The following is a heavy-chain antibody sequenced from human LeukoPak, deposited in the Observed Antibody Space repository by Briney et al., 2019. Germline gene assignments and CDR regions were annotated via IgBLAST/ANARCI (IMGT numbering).Heavy chain of an antibody. D-gene: IGHD3-3*01. J-gene: IGHJ4*02. Sequence: GGSLRLSCAASGFTFSSYAMHWVRQAPGKGLEWVAVISYDGSNKYYADSVKGRFTISRDNSKNTLYLQMDSLRAEDTAVYYCARVRSISDDFWSGYYMDYWGQGTLVTVSS. CDR2: ISYDGSNK. V-gene: IGHV3-30-3*01. CDR3: ARVRSISDDFWSGYYMDY. CDR1: GFTFSSYA.